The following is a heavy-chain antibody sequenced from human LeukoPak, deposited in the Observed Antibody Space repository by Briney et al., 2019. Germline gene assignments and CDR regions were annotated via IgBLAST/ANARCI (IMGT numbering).Heavy chain of an antibody. V-gene: IGHV3-49*04. Sequence: GGSLRLSCAASGFTFSSYGMHWVRQAPDKGLEWVGFIRSKAYGGTTEYAASVKGRFTISRDDSKSIAYLQMNSLKTEDTAVYYCTRVPEGYYYDSSGYLDYWGQGTLVTVSS. J-gene: IGHJ4*02. CDR2: IRSKAYGGTT. CDR1: GFTFSSYG. D-gene: IGHD3-22*01. CDR3: TRVPEGYYYDSSGYLDY.